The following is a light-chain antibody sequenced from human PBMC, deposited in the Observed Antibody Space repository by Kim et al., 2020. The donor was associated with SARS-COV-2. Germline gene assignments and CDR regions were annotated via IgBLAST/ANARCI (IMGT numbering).Light chain of an antibody. CDR1: QSISSSY. V-gene: IGKV3-20*01. J-gene: IGKJ5*01. Sequence: PGERATLSCRASQSISSSYLAWYQQKPGQAPRLLIYGASSRATGIPDRFSGSGSGTDFTLTISRVEPEDFAVYHCQQYGNSPITFGQGTRLEIK. CDR3: QQYGNSPIT. CDR2: GAS.